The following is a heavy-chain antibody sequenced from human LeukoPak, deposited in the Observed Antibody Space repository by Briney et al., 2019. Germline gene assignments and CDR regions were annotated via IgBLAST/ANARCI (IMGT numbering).Heavy chain of an antibody. V-gene: IGHV3-21*01. D-gene: IGHD6-13*01. CDR3: ARGTAAAAWFDP. CDR1: GFTFSSYS. J-gene: IGHJ5*02. Sequence: NPGGSLRLSCAGSGFTFSSYSMNWLRQAPEKGLEWVSSISSSSNYIYYADSVKGRFTISRDNAKNSLSLQMNSLRAEDTAVYYCARGTAAAAWFDPWGQGTLVTVSS. CDR2: ISSSSNYI.